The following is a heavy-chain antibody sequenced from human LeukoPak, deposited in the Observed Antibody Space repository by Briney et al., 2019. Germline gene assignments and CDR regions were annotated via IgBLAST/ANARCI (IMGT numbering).Heavy chain of an antibody. CDR1: GFTFSSYA. J-gene: IGHJ5*02. V-gene: IGHV3-23*01. CDR2: VSGSGGTT. CDR3: AKETQNVIVPTNWFDP. D-gene: IGHD2/OR15-2a*01. Sequence: PGGSLRLSCAASGFTFSSYAMSWVRQAPGRGLEWVLGVSGSGGTTYYADSVKGRFTISRDNSKNTLFLQMNSLRAEDTAVYYCAKETQNVIVPTNWFDPWGQGTLVTVSS.